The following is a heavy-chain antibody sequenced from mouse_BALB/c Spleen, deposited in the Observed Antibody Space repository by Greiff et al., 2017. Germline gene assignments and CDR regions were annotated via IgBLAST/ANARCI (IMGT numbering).Heavy chain of an antibody. D-gene: IGHD1-1*01. V-gene: IGHV1-80*01. CDR2: IYPGDGDT. CDR3: ARRGNLRGSGYAMDY. J-gene: IGHJ4*01. Sequence: QVQLQQSGPQLVRPGSSVKISCKASGYAFSSYWMNWVKQRPGQGLEWIGQIYPGDGDTNYNGKFKGKATLTADKSSSTAYMQLSSLTSEDSAVYFCARRGNLRGSGYAMDYWGQGTSVTVSS. CDR1: GYAFSSYW.